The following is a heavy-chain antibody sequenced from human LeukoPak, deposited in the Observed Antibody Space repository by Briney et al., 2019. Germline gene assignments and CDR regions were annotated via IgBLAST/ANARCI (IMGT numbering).Heavy chain of an antibody. V-gene: IGHV5-51*01. Sequence: GESLKISCKGSGYSFTSYWIGWVRQMPGKGLEWMGIIYPGDSDTRYSPSFQGQVTISANKSISTAYLQWSSLKTSDTAMYYCARRSRELLYDAFDIWGQGTMVTVSS. CDR3: ARRSRELLYDAFDI. D-gene: IGHD3-10*01. CDR2: IYPGDSDT. CDR1: GYSFTSYW. J-gene: IGHJ3*02.